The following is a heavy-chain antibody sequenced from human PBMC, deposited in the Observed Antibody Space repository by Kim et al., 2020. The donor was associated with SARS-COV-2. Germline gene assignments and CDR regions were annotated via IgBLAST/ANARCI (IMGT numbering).Heavy chain of an antibody. V-gene: IGHV3-66*01. Sequence: GGSLRLSCAASGFTVSSNYMSWVRQAPGKGLEWVSVIYSGGSTYYADSVKGRFTISRDNSKNTLYLQMNSLRAEDTAVYYCTRAPQQLVLFDYYYYGMDVWRQGPTVTVSS. J-gene: IGHJ6*01. CDR3: TRAPQQLVLFDYYYYGMDV. CDR2: IYSGGST. CDR1: GFTVSSNY. D-gene: IGHD6-13*01.